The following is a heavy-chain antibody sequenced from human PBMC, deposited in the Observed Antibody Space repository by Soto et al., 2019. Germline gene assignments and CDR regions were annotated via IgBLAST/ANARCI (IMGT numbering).Heavy chain of an antibody. V-gene: IGHV1-8*01. CDR2: MNPESGST. J-gene: IGHJ6*02. CDR3: ARSGGRGYYSAQYYGMDV. Sequence: ASVKVSCKASGYTFNTYDINWVRQATGQGLEWMGWMNPESGSTGFAQSFQGRITLTRNTSLNTVYMEVSSLTNEDTAVYFCARSGGRGYYSAQYYGMDVWGPGTKVTVYS. D-gene: IGHD3-3*01. CDR1: GYTFNTYD.